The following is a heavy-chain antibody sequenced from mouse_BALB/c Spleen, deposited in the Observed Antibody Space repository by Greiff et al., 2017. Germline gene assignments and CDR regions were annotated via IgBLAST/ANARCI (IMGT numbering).Heavy chain of an antibody. CDR1: GFTFSSFG. CDR2: ISSGSSTI. CDR3: ARSYYGNYVAY. V-gene: IGHV5-17*02. Sequence: EVKLVESGGGLVQPGGSRKLSCAASGFTFSSFGMHWVRQAPEKGLEWVAYISSGSSTIYYADTVKGRFTISRDNPKNTLFLQMTSLRSEDTAMYYCARSYYGNYVAYWGQGTLVTVSA. J-gene: IGHJ3*01. D-gene: IGHD2-1*01.